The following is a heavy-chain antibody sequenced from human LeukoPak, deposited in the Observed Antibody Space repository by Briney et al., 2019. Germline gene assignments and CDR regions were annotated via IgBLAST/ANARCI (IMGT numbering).Heavy chain of an antibody. V-gene: IGHV1-2*02. J-gene: IGHJ6*03. CDR2: INPNSGGT. D-gene: IGHD6-13*01. Sequence: ASVTVSCTASGYTFTGYYMHWVRQAPGQGLECMGWINPNSGGTNYAQKFQGRVTMTRDTSISTAYMELSRLRSDDTAVYYCARGRSSSSYYYYYMDVWGKGTTVTVSS. CDR1: GYTFTGYY. CDR3: ARGRSSSSYYYYYMDV.